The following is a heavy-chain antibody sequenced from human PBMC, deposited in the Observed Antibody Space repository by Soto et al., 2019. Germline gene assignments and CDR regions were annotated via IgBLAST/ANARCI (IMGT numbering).Heavy chain of an antibody. CDR3: ARDRGYYYYGMDV. J-gene: IGHJ6*02. CDR1: GFTVSANY. V-gene: IGHV3-53*01. Sequence: GGSLRLSCAVSGFTVSANYMSWVRQAPGKGLEWVSVISGSGATTFYTDSVKGRFTISRDNSRNTLYLQMNSLRAEDTAVYYCARDRGYYYYGMDVWGQGTTVTVSS. CDR2: ISGSGATT.